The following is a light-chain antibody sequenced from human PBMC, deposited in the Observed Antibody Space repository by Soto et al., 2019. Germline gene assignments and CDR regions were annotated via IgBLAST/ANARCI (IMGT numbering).Light chain of an antibody. J-gene: IGKJ4*01. CDR3: QQRSNWHALT. CDR2: DAS. V-gene: IGKV3-11*01. CDR1: QSVVSS. Sequence: EIVLTKSPATLSLSPGERATLSCRASQSVVSSLAWYQQKPGQAPRLLIYDASNRATGIPARFSGSGSGTDFTLTISSLEPEDFAVYYCQQRSNWHALTFGGGTKVEIK.